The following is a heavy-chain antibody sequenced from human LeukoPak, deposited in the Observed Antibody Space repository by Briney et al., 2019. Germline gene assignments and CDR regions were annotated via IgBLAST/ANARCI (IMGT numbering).Heavy chain of an antibody. V-gene: IGHV4-39*01. CDR3: ARRCQAGMAAAGGVDY. CDR1: GGSFSSSGYY. Sequence: SETLSLTCTVSGGSFSSSGYYWGWIRQPPGKGLEWIASIYYSGNTYYNPSLKSRVTISINTSKNQFSLKLSSATAADTAFYYCARRCQAGMAAAGGVDYWGQGTLVTVSS. CDR2: IYYSGNT. D-gene: IGHD6-13*01. J-gene: IGHJ4*02.